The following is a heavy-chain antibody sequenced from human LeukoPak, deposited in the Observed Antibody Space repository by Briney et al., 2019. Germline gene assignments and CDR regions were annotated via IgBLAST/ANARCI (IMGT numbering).Heavy chain of an antibody. D-gene: IGHD3-16*02. V-gene: IGHV3-23*01. J-gene: IGHJ6*02. CDR1: GFTFSSYA. CDR3: AKDGPQVSAMDV. Sequence: GASLRLSCAASGFTFSSYAMSWVRQAPGKGLEWVAAISGSGGSTYYADSVKGGFTISKDNSKNTAYLEMNSLGAEDTGVYYCAKDGPQVSAMDVWGQGTTVTVSS. CDR2: ISGSGGST.